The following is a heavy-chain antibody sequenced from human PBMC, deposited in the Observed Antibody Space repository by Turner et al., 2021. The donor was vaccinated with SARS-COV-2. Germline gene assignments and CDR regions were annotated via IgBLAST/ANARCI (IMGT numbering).Heavy chain of an antibody. CDR2: IYYSGST. CDR3: ARSYSGYESDDAFDI. J-gene: IGHJ3*02. Sequence: QLQLQESGPGLVKPPETPSLTRTVSGGSISSSTYYWGWIRQPPGKGLEWIGTIYYSGSTYYSPSLKSRVTISVDTSKNRFSLKLSSVTAADTAVYYCARSYSGYESDDAFDIWGQGTMVTVSS. CDR1: GGSISSSTYY. V-gene: IGHV4-39*01. D-gene: IGHD5-12*01.